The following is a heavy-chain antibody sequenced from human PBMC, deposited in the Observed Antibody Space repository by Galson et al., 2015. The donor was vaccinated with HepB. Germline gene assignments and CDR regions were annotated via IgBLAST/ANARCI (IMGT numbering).Heavy chain of an antibody. J-gene: IGHJ4*02. CDR1: GFTLTSYW. CDR2: INRDGSTT. V-gene: IGHV3-74*01. D-gene: IGHD3-10*01. CDR3: ARYYDY. Sequence: SLRLSCAASGFTLTSYWMHWVRHAPGKGLVWVSGINRDGSTTSYVDSVKGRFTISRDNAKNTLYLQMNSLRVEDTAVYYCARYYDYWGQGTLVTVSS.